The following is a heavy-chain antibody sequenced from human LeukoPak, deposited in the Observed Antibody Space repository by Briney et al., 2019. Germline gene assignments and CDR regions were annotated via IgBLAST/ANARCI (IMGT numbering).Heavy chain of an antibody. CDR3: ARDYSLGYSYGYVDY. J-gene: IGHJ4*02. V-gene: IGHV3-11*04. CDR2: ISSSGSTI. CDR1: GFTFSDYY. D-gene: IGHD5-18*01. Sequence: GGSLRLSCAASGFTFSDYYMSWSRQAPGKGLEWVSYISSSGSTIYYADSVKGRFTISRDNAKNSLYLQMNSLRAEDTAVYYCARDYSLGYSYGYVDYWGQGTLVTVSS.